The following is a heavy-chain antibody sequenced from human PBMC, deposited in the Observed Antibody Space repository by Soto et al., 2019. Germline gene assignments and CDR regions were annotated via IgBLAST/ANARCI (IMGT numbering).Heavy chain of an antibody. J-gene: IGHJ4*02. Sequence: WSLRLSCAASGLTVSDNYVSWVRQAPGRGLEWVSLISGGGSTYYADSLKGRFTISRDTFRKTLYLHMNSLRSEYTAVYYCAIGLPSMAYCGEYYFDHWGQETRGTVS. CDR1: GLTVSDNY. CDR2: ISGGGST. D-gene: IGHD3-10*01. CDR3: AIGLPSMAYCGEYYFDH. V-gene: IGHV3-53*01.